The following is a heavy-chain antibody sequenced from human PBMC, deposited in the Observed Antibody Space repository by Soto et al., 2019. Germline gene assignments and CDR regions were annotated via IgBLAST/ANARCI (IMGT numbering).Heavy chain of an antibody. J-gene: IGHJ6*02. V-gene: IGHV3-30-3*01. CDR3: ATGGTSSGLGWGGMDL. CDR1: GFTFTNYA. Sequence: QVQLVESGGGVVHPGRSLRLSCAASGFTFTNYAVHWVRQAPGKGLEWVALISYTGTNKYYADSVKGRFTISRDNSKNTVSLQMNSRRTEETAVYYCATGGTSSGLGWGGMDLWGQGTTVTVSS. D-gene: IGHD6-19*01. CDR2: ISYTGTNK.